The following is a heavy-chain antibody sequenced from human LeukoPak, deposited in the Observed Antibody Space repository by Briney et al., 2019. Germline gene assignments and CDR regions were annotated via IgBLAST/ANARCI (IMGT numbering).Heavy chain of an antibody. J-gene: IGHJ6*02. CDR2: ISAYNGNT. CDR1: GYTFTSYG. D-gene: IGHD2-2*01. V-gene: IGHV1-18*01. CDR3: ARDQSRSGCSSTSCWPYGMDV. Sequence: ASVKVSCKASGYTFTSYGISCVRQAPGQGLEWMGWISAYNGNTNYAQKLQGRVTMTTDTSTSTAYVELRSLRSDDTAVYYCARDQSRSGCSSTSCWPYGMDVWGQGTTVTVSS.